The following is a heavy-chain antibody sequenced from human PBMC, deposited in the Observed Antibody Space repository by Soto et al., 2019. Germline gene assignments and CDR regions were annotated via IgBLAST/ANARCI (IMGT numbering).Heavy chain of an antibody. D-gene: IGHD1-26*01. V-gene: IGHV3-30-3*01. CDR2: ISYDGSNK. CDR1: GFTFSSYA. Sequence: QVQLVESGGGVVQPGRSLRLSCAASGFTFSSYAMHWVRQAPGKGLEWVAVISYDGSNKYYADSVKGRFTISRDNSKNTLYLQMSSLRAEDTAVYDCARVVEWGRGMDVWGQGTTVTVSS. CDR3: ARVVEWGRGMDV. J-gene: IGHJ6*02.